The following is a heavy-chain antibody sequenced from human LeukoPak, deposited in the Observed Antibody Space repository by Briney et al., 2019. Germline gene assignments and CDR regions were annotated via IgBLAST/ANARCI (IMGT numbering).Heavy chain of an antibody. D-gene: IGHD6-13*01. CDR2: IYYSGST. CDR1: GYSISSGYY. J-gene: IGHJ4*02. CDR3: ARGGSSQQLVRFDY. Sequence: PSETLSLTCTVSGYSISSGYYWSWIRQPPGKGLEWIGYIYYSGSTNYNPSLKSRVTISVDTSKNQFSLKLSSMTAADTAVYYCARGGSSQQLVRFDYWGQGTLVTVSS. V-gene: IGHV4-61*01.